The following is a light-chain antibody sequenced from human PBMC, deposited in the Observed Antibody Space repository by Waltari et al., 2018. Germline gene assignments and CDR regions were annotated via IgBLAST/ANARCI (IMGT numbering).Light chain of an antibody. CDR1: QSVSSNY. CDR3: QHFGGSPKYS. V-gene: IGKV3-20*01. CDR2: GAS. J-gene: IGKJ2*01. Sequence: EIVLTQSPGTLSLSPGERATLSCSASQSVSSNYLAWYQQKPGQAPRLIIYGASSRATGIPDRFSGSGSGMDFTLTISRLEPEDFAVYYCQHFGGSPKYSFGQGTKLEI.